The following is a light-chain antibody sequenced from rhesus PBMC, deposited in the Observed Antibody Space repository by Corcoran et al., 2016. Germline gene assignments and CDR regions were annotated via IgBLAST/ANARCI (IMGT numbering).Light chain of an antibody. Sequence: QAAPTQSPSVSGSPGQSVTLSCPGTSRDIGGYNRVSWYQQHPGKAPKLMIYEVSKRPSGVSDRFSGSKSGNTASLTISGLQAEDEADYYCSSFAIISTFIFGAGTRLTVL. V-gene: IGLV2-13*03. CDR1: SRDIGGYNR. J-gene: IGLJ1*01. CDR2: EVS. CDR3: SSFAIISTFI.